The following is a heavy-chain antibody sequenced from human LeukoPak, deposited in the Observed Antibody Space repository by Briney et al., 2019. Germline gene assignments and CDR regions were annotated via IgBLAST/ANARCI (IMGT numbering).Heavy chain of an antibody. CDR1: GFTFSDYY. D-gene: IGHD3-9*01. J-gene: IGHJ4*02. CDR2: ISSSSSYT. Sequence: GGSLRLSCAASGFTFSDYYMSWIRQAPGKGLEWVSYISSSSSYTNYADSVEGRFTISRDNAKNSLYLQMNSLRAEDTAVYYCARAGILTGHTILDYWGQGTLVTVSS. V-gene: IGHV3-11*06. CDR3: ARAGILTGHTILDY.